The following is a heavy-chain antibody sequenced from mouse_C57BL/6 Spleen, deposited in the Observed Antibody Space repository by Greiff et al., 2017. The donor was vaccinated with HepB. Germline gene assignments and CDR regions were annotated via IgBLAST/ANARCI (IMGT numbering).Heavy chain of an antibody. CDR1: GFSLTSYG. V-gene: IGHV2-5*01. Sequence: VQLVESGPGLVQPSQSLSITCTVSGFSLTSYGVHWVRQSPGKGLEWLGVIWRGGSTDYNAAFMSRLSITKDNSKSQVFFKMNSLQADDTAIYYCAKEAGNYYAMDYWGQGTSVTVSS. CDR2: IWRGGST. CDR3: AKEAGNYYAMDY. J-gene: IGHJ4*01.